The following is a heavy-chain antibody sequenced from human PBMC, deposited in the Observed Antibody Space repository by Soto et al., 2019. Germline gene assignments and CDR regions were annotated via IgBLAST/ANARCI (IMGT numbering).Heavy chain of an antibody. CDR2: IWYDGSNK. D-gene: IGHD3-10*01. Sequence: QVQLVESGGGVVQPGRSLRLSCAASGFTFSSYGMHWVRQAPGKGLEWVAVIWYDGSNKYYADSVKGRFTISRDNSKNTLSLQMNSLRAEDTAVYYCASGLVVRGVQTPYYYYGMDVWGQGTTVTVSS. J-gene: IGHJ6*02. CDR3: ASGLVVRGVQTPYYYYGMDV. CDR1: GFTFSSYG. V-gene: IGHV3-33*01.